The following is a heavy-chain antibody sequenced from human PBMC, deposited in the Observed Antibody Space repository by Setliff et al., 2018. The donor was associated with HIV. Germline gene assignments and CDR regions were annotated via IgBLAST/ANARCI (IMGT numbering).Heavy chain of an antibody. CDR2: IYYSGST. J-gene: IGHJ4*02. D-gene: IGHD6-19*01. V-gene: IGHV4-61*10. CDR1: GGSISSGSYY. Sequence: PSETLSLTCTVSGGSISSGSYYWNWIRQPAGKGLEWIGYIYYSGSTNYNPSLKIRVTISVDTSKNQFSLKLSSVTAADTAVYYCARIGTGYSSGWYDYWGQGTLVTVSS. CDR3: ARIGTGYSSGWYDY.